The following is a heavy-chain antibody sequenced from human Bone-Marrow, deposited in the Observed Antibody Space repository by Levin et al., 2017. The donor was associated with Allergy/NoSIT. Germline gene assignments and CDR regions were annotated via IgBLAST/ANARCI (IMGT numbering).Heavy chain of an antibody. J-gene: IGHJ4*02. CDR3: AREVPAAGHFEY. CDR2: IYYTGST. CDR1: GGSISGYY. D-gene: IGHD6-13*01. Sequence: SQTLSLTCTVSGGSISGYYWFWIRQSPGKGLEYIGHIYYTGSTNYNPSLQSRVTISVDTSRNQFSLKLSAVTASATAVYFCAREVPAAGHFEYWGQGIPVTVSS. V-gene: IGHV4-59*01.